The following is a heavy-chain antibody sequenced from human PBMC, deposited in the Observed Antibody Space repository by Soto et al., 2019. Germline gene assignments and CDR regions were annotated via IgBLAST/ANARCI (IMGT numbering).Heavy chain of an antibody. CDR1: GFTFNTYA. CDR3: ARYRSDGSASFDS. CDR2: ITTRGART. D-gene: IGHD3-9*01. V-gene: IGHV3-23*01. Sequence: GGSLRLSCAASGFTFNTYAMTWVRQTPGKGLEWVSFITTRGARTYYADPVRGRFSISTDSSRNTLYLQMDSLRPDDTAVYFCARYRSDGSASFDSWGQGTRVTVSS. J-gene: IGHJ4*02.